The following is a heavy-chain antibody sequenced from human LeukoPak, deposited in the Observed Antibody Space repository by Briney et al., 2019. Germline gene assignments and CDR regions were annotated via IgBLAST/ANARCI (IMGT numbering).Heavy chain of an antibody. D-gene: IGHD6-13*01. CDR3: AREYSSSVGRAFDI. Sequence: GGSLRLSCAASGFTFSTYNMNWVRQTPGKGLEGVSHINSSSATYHADSVEGRFTISRDNAKNSLYLQMSSLRAEDTAVYYCAREYSSSVGRAFDIWGQGTMVTVSS. V-gene: IGHV3-48*01. CDR2: INSSSAT. J-gene: IGHJ3*02. CDR1: GFTFSTYN.